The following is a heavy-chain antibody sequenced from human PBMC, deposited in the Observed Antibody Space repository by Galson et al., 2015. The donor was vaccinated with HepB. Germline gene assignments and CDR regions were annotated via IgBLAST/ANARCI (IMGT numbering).Heavy chain of an antibody. Sequence: SLRLSCAASGFTFSSYAMHWVRQAPGKGLEWVSGISGSGGDIYYADSVKGRFTISRDNSKNTLYLQMNSLRAEDTAVYYCAKFGWNEPDDGFDIWGQGTMVTVSS. J-gene: IGHJ3*02. CDR1: GFTFSSYA. D-gene: IGHD1-1*01. CDR3: AKFGWNEPDDGFDI. CDR2: ISGSGGDI. V-gene: IGHV3-23*01.